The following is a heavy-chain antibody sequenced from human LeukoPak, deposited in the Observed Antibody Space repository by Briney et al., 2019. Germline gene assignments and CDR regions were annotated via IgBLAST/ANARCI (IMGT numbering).Heavy chain of an antibody. D-gene: IGHD1-26*01. V-gene: IGHV3-30*18. CDR1: GFTFSSYG. Sequence: PGRSLRLSCGASGFTFSSYGMHWVRQAPGKGLEWVAVISYDGSNKYYADSVKGRFTISRDNSKNTLYLQMNSLRAEDTAVYYCAKLLGGGADVDAFDIWGQGTMVTVSS. CDR2: ISYDGSNK. CDR3: AKLLGGGADVDAFDI. J-gene: IGHJ3*02.